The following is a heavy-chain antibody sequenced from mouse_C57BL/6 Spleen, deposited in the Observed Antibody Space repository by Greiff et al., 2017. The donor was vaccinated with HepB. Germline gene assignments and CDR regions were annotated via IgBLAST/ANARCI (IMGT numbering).Heavy chain of an antibody. J-gene: IGHJ1*03. Sequence: EVMLVESGGGLVQPGGSLKLSCAASGFTFSDYYMYWVRQTPEKRLEWVAYISNGGGSTYYPDTVKGRFTISRDNAKNTLYLQMSRLKSEDTAMYYCACGGGTGTRYFDVWGTGTTVTVSS. CDR1: GFTFSDYY. CDR2: ISNGGGST. V-gene: IGHV5-12*01. D-gene: IGHD4-1*01. CDR3: ACGGGTGTRYFDV.